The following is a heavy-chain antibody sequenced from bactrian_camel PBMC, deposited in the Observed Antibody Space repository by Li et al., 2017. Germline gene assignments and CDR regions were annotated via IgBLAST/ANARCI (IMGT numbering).Heavy chain of an antibody. V-gene: IGHV3S40*01. Sequence: VQLVESGGGSVQAGGSLTLSCAAGRYTYKRNCMGWFRQRPGKDREGLAVLWIGGATTTYADSVKGRFTISQGNDKNTVYLQMNNLKPEDTAMYYCAAGDPVPGIVAIIFRADEYNYWGQGTQVTVS. CDR2: LWIGGATT. CDR3: AAGDPVPGIVAIIFRADEYNY. D-gene: IGHD2*01. CDR1: RYTYKRNC. J-gene: IGHJ4*01.